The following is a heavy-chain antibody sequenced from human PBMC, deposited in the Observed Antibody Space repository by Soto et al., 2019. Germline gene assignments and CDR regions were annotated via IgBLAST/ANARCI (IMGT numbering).Heavy chain of an antibody. CDR1: GGSFSGYY. CDR3: ARVGGRGYSYGFSDY. V-gene: IGHV4-34*01. J-gene: IGHJ4*02. D-gene: IGHD5-18*01. Sequence: SETLSLPCAVYGGSFSGYYWSWIRQPPGKGLEWIGEINHSGSTNYNPSLKSRVTISVDTSKNQFSLKLSSVTAADTAVYYCARVGGRGYSYGFSDYWGQGTLVTVS. CDR2: INHSGST.